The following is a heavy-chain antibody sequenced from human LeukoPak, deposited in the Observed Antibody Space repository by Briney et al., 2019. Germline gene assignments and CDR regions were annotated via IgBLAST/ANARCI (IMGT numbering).Heavy chain of an antibody. V-gene: IGHV4-31*03. J-gene: IGHJ5*02. CDR2: IHHSGNT. Sequence: SQTLSLTCTVSGDSISSGDYSWNWIRQHPGKGLEWIGYIHHSGNTYYNPSLESRVTISLATSKNLFSLKLYSVIAADTAVYYCVRSEVALFGVAPNWFDPWGQGTLVTVSS. CDR1: GDSISSGDYS. D-gene: IGHD3-3*01. CDR3: VRSEVALFGVAPNWFDP.